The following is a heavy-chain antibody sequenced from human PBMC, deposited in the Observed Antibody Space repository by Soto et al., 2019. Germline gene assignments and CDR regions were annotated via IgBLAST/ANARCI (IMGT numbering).Heavy chain of an antibody. Sequence: QVQLVQSGAEVKKPGSSVKVSCKASGGTFSSYAISWVRQAPGQGLEWMGGIIPIFGTANYAQKFQGRVTITADESTSTADMELRSLRSEDTAVYYCARDLRVGATLRPAFEIWGQGTMVTVSS. V-gene: IGHV1-69*01. J-gene: IGHJ3*02. CDR3: ARDLRVGATLRPAFEI. D-gene: IGHD1-26*01. CDR2: IIPIFGTA. CDR1: GGTFSSYA.